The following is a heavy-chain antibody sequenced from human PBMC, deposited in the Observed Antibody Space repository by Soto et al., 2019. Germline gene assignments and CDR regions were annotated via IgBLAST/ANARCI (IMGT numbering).Heavy chain of an antibody. CDR1: GYTFTSDG. V-gene: IGHV1-18*04. Sequence: ASVKVSCKSSGYTFTSDGINWVRQAPGQGLEWMGWISTFHGSTSYAQKFQGRVTMTRDTSTSTVYMELSSLRSEDTVVYYCARSPLELWFGGNWFDPWGQGTLVTVSS. D-gene: IGHD3-10*01. CDR3: ARSPLELWFGGNWFDP. CDR2: ISTFHGST. J-gene: IGHJ5*02.